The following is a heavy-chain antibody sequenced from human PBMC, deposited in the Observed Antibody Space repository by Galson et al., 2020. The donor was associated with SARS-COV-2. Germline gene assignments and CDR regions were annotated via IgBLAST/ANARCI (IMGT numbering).Heavy chain of an antibody. CDR1: GFTFSSYS. V-gene: IGHV3-21*01. Sequence: NSGGSLRLSCAASGFTFSSYSMNWVRQAPGKGLEWVSSISSSSSYIYYADSVKGRFTISRDNAKNSLYLQMNSLRAEDTAVYYCARDLMVRGVSRPNFDYWGQGTLVTVSS. J-gene: IGHJ4*02. D-gene: IGHD3-10*01. CDR3: ARDLMVRGVSRPNFDY. CDR2: ISSSSSYI.